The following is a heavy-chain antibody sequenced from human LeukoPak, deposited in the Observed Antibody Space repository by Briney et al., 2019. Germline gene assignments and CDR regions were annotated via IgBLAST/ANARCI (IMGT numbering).Heavy chain of an antibody. D-gene: IGHD3-3*01. CDR2: ISGSGGST. CDR1: GFTFSSYA. CDR3: ATDYDFWSGYYSDFDY. J-gene: IGHJ4*02. Sequence: GGSLRLSCAASGFTFSSYAMSWVRQATGKGLEWVSAISGSGGSTYYADSVKGRFTISRDNSKNTLYLQMNSLRAEDTAVYYCATDYDFWSGYYSDFDYWGQGTLVTVSS. V-gene: IGHV3-23*01.